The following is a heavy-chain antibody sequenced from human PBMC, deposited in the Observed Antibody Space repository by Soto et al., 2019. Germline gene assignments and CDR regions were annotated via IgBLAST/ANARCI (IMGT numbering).Heavy chain of an antibody. CDR2: IYYSGST. J-gene: IGHJ5*02. D-gene: IGHD1-1*01. Sequence: SETLSLTCTVSGGSISSYYWSWIRQPPGKGLEWIGYIYYSGSTNYNPSLKSRVTISVDTSKNQFSLKLSSVTAADTAVYYCAREPPTGRWFDPWGQGTLVTVSS. CDR1: GGSISSYY. CDR3: AREPPTGRWFDP. V-gene: IGHV4-59*01.